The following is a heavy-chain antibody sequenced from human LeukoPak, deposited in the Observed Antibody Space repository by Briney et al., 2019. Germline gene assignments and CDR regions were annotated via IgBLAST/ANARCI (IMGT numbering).Heavy chain of an antibody. V-gene: IGHV1-2*02. J-gene: IGHJ3*02. Sequence: ASVKVSCKASGYTFTGYYMHWVRQAPGQGLEWMGWINPNSGGTNYAQKFQGRVTMTRDTSISTAYMELSRLRSDDTAVYYCARDRYPDVDVQRGPWTDAFDIWGQGTMVTVSS. D-gene: IGHD3/OR15-3a*01. CDR2: INPNSGGT. CDR1: GYTFTGYY. CDR3: ARDRYPDVDVQRGPWTDAFDI.